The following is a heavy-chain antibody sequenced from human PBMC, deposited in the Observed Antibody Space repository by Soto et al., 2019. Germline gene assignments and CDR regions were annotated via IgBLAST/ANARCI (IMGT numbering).Heavy chain of an antibody. CDR1: GFTFSSYS. J-gene: IGHJ6*02. V-gene: IGHV3-21*01. CDR2: ISSSSSYI. Sequence: GGSLRLSCAASGFTFSSYSMNWFRQAPWKGLEWVSSISSSSSYIYYADSVKGRFTISRDNAKNSLYLQMNSLRAEDTAVYYCARDRGYDAHDYYYNAMDVWGQGTTVTVSS. D-gene: IGHD2-15*01. CDR3: ARDRGYDAHDYYYNAMDV.